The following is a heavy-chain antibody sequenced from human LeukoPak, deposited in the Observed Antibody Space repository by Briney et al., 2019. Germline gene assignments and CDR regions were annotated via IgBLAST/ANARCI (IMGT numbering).Heavy chain of an antibody. J-gene: IGHJ4*02. CDR2: IYSGGAT. Sequence: GGSLRLSCAASGFTVSSNYMSWVRQAPGKGLEWVSVIYSGGATYYADSVKGRFTISRDSSKNTLYVQMNSLRAEDTAMYYCAKAPDSSGYYYISDYWGQGTLVTVSS. D-gene: IGHD3-22*01. V-gene: IGHV3-53*01. CDR3: AKAPDSSGYYYISDY. CDR1: GFTVSSNY.